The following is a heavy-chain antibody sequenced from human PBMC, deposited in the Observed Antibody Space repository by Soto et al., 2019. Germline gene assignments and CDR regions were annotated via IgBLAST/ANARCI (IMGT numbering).Heavy chain of an antibody. V-gene: IGHV3-23*01. Sequence: EVQLLESGGGLVQPGGSLRLSCAASGFTFSSYAMSWVRQAPGKGLEWVSAISGSGSSTYYADSVKGRFTISRDNSKNTRYLQMNSLRAEDTAVYYCANRVGEGVRRFDDWGQGTLVTVSS. CDR1: GFTFSSYA. CDR2: ISGSGSST. CDR3: ANRVGEGVRRFDD. J-gene: IGHJ4*02. D-gene: IGHD1-26*01.